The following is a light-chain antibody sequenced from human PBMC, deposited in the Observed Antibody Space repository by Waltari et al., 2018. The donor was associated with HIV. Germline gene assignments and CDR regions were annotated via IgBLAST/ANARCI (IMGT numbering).Light chain of an antibody. J-gene: IGKJ2*01. CDR3: QQYNSDFYT. Sequence: DIQMTQSPSTLSASVGDRVTITCRASQDVGNWLAWYQQKSGKAPKLLIYKTSTLEYGVPSRFSGSASGTGFTLTIDSVQPDDFATYYCQQYNSDFYTFGQGTKLEIK. V-gene: IGKV1-5*03. CDR1: QDVGNW. CDR2: KTS.